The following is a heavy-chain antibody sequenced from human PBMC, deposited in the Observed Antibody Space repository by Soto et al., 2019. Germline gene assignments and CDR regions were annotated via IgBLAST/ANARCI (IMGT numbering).Heavy chain of an antibody. V-gene: IGHV5-10-1*01. Sequence: GESLNVSCNVSGYSFTIYLISWVRQMPGKGLEWMGRIDPSDSYTNYSPSFQGHVTISADKSISTAYLQWSSLKASDTAMYYCARTVGYCSSTSCSNYYYYGMDVWGQGTKVTVSS. CDR3: ARTVGYCSSTSCSNYYYYGMDV. J-gene: IGHJ6*02. CDR2: IDPSDSYT. D-gene: IGHD2-2*01. CDR1: GYSFTIYL.